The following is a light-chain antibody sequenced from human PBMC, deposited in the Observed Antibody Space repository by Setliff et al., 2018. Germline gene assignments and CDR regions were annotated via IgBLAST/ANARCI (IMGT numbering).Light chain of an antibody. V-gene: IGLV2-14*03. J-gene: IGLJ1*01. Sequence: QSVLTQPAAVSGSPGQSITISCTGTSSDVGTYNFVSWYQQHPAKAPKLLIYEVTKRPSGVSDRFSGSKSGNTASLTISGLQAEDEADYYCNAYTSGSTYVFGTGTKVTVL. CDR3: NAYTSGSTYV. CDR2: EVT. CDR1: SSDVGTYNF.